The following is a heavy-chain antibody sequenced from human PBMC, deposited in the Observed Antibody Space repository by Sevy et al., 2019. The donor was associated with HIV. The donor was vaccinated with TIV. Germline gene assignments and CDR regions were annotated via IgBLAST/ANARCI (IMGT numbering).Heavy chain of an antibody. CDR1: GFTVSSNY. Sequence: GGSLRLSCAASGFTVSSNYMSWVRQAPGKGLEWVSVIYSGGSTYNADSVKGRFTISRDNSKNTLYLQMNSLRAEDTAVYYCARDGPSGSYFNGAFDIWGQGTMVTVSS. CDR2: IYSGGST. V-gene: IGHV3-53*01. J-gene: IGHJ3*02. D-gene: IGHD1-26*01. CDR3: ARDGPSGSYFNGAFDI.